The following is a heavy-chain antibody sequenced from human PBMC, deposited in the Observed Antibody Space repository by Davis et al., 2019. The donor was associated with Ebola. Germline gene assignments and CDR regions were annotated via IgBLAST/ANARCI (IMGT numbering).Heavy chain of an antibody. J-gene: IGHJ4*02. CDR3: ARSGLDN. CDR1: KFTFSSHW. Sequence: PGGSLRLSCAASKFTFSSHWMSWVRQAPGKGLEWVANIKQDGSEKYYVDSVKGRFTISRDNAKNSLYLQMNSLRAEDTAVYYCARSGLDNWGQGTLVTVSS. D-gene: IGHD5-12*01. V-gene: IGHV3-7*01. CDR2: IKQDGSEK.